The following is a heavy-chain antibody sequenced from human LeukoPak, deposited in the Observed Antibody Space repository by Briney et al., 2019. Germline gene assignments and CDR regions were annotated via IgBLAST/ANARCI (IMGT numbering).Heavy chain of an antibody. D-gene: IGHD3-22*01. J-gene: IGHJ4*02. CDR1: GYTFISYY. V-gene: IGHV1-18*04. Sequence: ASVKVSCKASGYTFISYYMHWVRQAPGQGLEWMGWISAYNGNTNYAQKLQGRVTMTTDTSTSTAYMELRSLRSDDTAVYYCARSITMIVVAPGYWGQGTLVTVSS. CDR2: ISAYNGNT. CDR3: ARSITMIVVAPGY.